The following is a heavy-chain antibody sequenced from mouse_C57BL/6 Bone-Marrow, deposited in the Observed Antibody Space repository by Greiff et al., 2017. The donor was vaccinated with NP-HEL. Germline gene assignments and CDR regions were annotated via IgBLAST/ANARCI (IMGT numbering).Heavy chain of an antibody. CDR1: GYTFTDYY. V-gene: IGHV1-26*01. CDR3: ARLRYAMDY. CDR2: INPNNGGT. J-gene: IGHJ4*01. Sequence: EVQLQQSGPELVKPGASVKISCKASGYTFTDYYMNWVKQSHGKSLEWIGDINPNNGGTSYNQKFKGKATLTVDKSSSTAYMQLNSLTSEDSAVYFCARLRYAMDYWGQGTSVTVSS.